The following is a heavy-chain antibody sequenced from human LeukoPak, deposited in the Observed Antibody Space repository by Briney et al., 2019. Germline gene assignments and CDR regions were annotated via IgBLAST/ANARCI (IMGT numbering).Heavy chain of an antibody. Sequence: ASVKVSCKASGYTFAIYGLSWVQQAPGQGVEWMEWISSSGGETTYSQNFEGRVTMTTETSTSTAYMELRSLRSDDTAIYYCARDYCTRGGDCYKEDLFDPWGQGTLVTVSS. D-gene: IGHD2-21*02. J-gene: IGHJ5*02. V-gene: IGHV1-18*01. CDR2: ISSSGGET. CDR3: ARDYCTRGGDCYKEDLFDP. CDR1: GYTFAIYG.